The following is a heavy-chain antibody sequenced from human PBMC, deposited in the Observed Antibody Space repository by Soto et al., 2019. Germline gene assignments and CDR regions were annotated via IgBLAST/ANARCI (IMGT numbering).Heavy chain of an antibody. V-gene: IGHV3-15*01. CDR1: GFTFSNDW. CDR3: TTDGTKSHRQQWLVPDFDY. Sequence: GGSLRLSCAASGFTFSNDWMSWVRQAPGKGLEWVGRIKSKTDGGSTDYAAHVKGRFTISRDESKNTLYLQMNRLKTEDTAVYYCTTDGTKSHRQQWLVPDFDYWGQGTLVTVSS. D-gene: IGHD6-19*01. J-gene: IGHJ4*02. CDR2: IKSKTDGGST.